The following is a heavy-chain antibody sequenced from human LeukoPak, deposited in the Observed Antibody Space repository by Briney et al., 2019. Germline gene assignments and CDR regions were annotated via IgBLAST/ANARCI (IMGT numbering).Heavy chain of an antibody. Sequence: GRSLRLSCAASGFTFSSYGMHWVRQAPGKGLEWLAVISYDGSNKYYADSVKGRFTISRDNSKNTLYLQMNSLRAEDTAVYYCAKDLGSYLDYWGQGTLVTVSS. J-gene: IGHJ4*02. D-gene: IGHD3-16*02. CDR2: ISYDGSNK. CDR1: GFTFSSYG. CDR3: AKDLGSYLDY. V-gene: IGHV3-30*18.